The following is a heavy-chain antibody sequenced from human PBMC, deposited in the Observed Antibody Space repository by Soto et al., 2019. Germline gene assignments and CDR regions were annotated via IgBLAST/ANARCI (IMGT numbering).Heavy chain of an antibody. Sequence: ASVKVSCKASGYTFTSYGISWVRQAPGQGLEWMGGISPDDGKTNYAQKLQGRVTMTEDTSTNTAYMELSSLRSEDTAVYYCATGAPSMVRGVIMDYWGQGTLVTVSS. V-gene: IGHV1-18*01. J-gene: IGHJ4*02. D-gene: IGHD3-10*01. CDR1: GYTFTSYG. CDR3: ATGAPSMVRGVIMDY. CDR2: ISPDDGKT.